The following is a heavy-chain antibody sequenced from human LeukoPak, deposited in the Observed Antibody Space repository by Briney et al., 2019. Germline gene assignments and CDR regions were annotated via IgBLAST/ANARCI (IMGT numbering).Heavy chain of an antibody. D-gene: IGHD3-22*01. V-gene: IGHV3-30*03. CDR3: ARGDYYDSSGYSQYFQH. Sequence: GGSLRLSCAASGFTFSSYGMHWVRQAPGKGLEWVAVISYDGSNKYYADSVKGRFTISRDNSKNTLYLRMNSLRAEDTAVYYCARGDYYDSSGYSQYFQHWGQGTLVTVSS. J-gene: IGHJ1*01. CDR2: ISYDGSNK. CDR1: GFTFSSYG.